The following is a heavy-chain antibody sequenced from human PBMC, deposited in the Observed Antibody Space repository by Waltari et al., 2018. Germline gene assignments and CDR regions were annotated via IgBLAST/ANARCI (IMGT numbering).Heavy chain of an antibody. V-gene: IGHV1-69*01. CDR3: ARDSKMKGEWLRLHH. D-gene: IGHD3-3*01. J-gene: IGHJ5*02. CDR1: GGTFTNYS. CDR2: IIPMFGAA. Sequence: QVQLVQSGAEVKKPGSSLKVSCKASGGTFTNYSIPWVRQAPGLGLEWMGAIIPMFGAADYSQNLQGRVTITVDESTTTAYMELSSLSSEDTAVYYCARDSKMKGEWLRLHHWGQGTLVTVSS.